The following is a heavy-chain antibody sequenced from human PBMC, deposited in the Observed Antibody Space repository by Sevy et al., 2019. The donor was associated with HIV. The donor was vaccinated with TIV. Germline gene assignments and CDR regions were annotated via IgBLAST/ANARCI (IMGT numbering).Heavy chain of an antibody. V-gene: IGHV4-38-2*02. D-gene: IGHD3-22*01. CDR3: ARERDDSSGYYLSFFDY. CDR2: IYHSGST. J-gene: IGHJ4*02. CDR1: GYSISSGYY. Sequence: SETLSLTCAVSGYSISSGYYWGWIRQPPGKGLEWIGSIYHSGSTYYNPSLKSRVTISVDTSNNQVSLKLSSVTAADTAVYYCARERDDSSGYYLSFFDYWGQGTLVTVSS.